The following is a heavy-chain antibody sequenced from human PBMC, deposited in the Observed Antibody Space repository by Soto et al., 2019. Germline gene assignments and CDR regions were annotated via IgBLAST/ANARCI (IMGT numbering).Heavy chain of an antibody. J-gene: IGHJ5*01. CDR3: ARHSQAVRCKLGWFDS. V-gene: IGHV4-59*08. Sequence: PSETMYLTSTVSGCPISSYYLSWFRQPPGKGLEWIGSIYYSGSTYYNPSLKSRVTISVDTSKNQFSLKLSSVTAADTAVYYCARHSQAVRCKLGWFDSWVQGTLVTVFS. CDR1: GCPISSYY. D-gene: IGHD6-6*01. CDR2: IYYSGST.